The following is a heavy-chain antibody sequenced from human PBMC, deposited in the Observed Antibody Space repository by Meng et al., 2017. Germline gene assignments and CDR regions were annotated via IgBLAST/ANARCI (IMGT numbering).Heavy chain of an antibody. J-gene: IGHJ2*01. CDR2: INHSGST. D-gene: IGHD1-1*01. CDR3: ARGRSGTWPWYFDL. CDR1: GGSFSGYN. V-gene: IGHV4-34*01. Sequence: QLYVLEVGAGGFKPSETLSPTGVGYGGSFSGYNWGGIRRPPGKGLEWIGEINHSGSTNYTPSLKSRVTISVDTSKNQFSLKLSSVTAADTAVYYCARGRSGTWPWYFDLWGRGTLVTVSS.